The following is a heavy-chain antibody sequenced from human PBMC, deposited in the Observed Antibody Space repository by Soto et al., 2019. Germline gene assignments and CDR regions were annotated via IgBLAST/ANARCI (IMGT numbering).Heavy chain of an antibody. CDR2: INSDGSST. J-gene: IGHJ6*02. Sequence: ESLRLSCAASGFTFSIYWMHWVRQAAGKGLVWVSRINSDGSSTSYADSVKGRFTISRDNAKNTLYLQMNSLRAEDTAVYYCAREVGNNYYYGMDVWGQGTTVTVSS. CDR3: AREVGNNYYYGMDV. D-gene: IGHD2-2*01. CDR1: GFTFSIYW. V-gene: IGHV3-74*01.